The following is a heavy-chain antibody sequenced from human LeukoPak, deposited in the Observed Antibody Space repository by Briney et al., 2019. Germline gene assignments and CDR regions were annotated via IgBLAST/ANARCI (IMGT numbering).Heavy chain of an antibody. D-gene: IGHD1-1*01. CDR2: MNPNSGNT. V-gene: IGHV1-8*03. CDR3: ARTRTSAGLNYYYYYMDV. J-gene: IGHJ6*03. CDR1: GYTFTSYD. Sequence: GASVKVSCKASGYTFTSYDINWVRQATGQGLEWMGWMNPNSGNTGYAQKFQGRVTITRNTSISTAYMELSSLRSEDTAVYYCARTRTSAGLNYYYYYMDVWGKGTTVTVSS.